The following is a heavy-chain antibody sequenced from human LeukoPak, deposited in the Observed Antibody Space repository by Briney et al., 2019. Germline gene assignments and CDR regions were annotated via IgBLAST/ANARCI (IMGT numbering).Heavy chain of an antibody. J-gene: IGHJ4*02. V-gene: IGHV3-66*01. CDR2: IYSGGST. D-gene: IGHD6-13*01. Sequence: PGGSLRLSCAASGFTVSSNYMSWVRQAPGKGLEWVSVIYSGGSTYDADSVKGRFTISRDNSKNTLYLQMNSLRAEDTAVYYCARSIAAAGTIDYWGQGTLVTVSS. CDR3: ARSIAAAGTIDY. CDR1: GFTVSSNY.